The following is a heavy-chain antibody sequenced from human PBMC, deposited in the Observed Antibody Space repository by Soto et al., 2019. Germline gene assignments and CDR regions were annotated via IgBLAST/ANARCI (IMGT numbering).Heavy chain of an antibody. V-gene: IGHV4-31*03. CDR2: IYSRGST. D-gene: IGHD3-22*01. CDR3: AREAPHYDSSGAQIDY. Sequence: PSETLSLTCTVSGDSISSGGYYWTWIRQHPGKGLEWIGYIYSRGSTYYNPSLKSRITISRDTSKNQFYPRLSSVTAADTAVYYCAREAPHYDSSGAQIDYWGQGTQVTVSS. J-gene: IGHJ4*02. CDR1: GDSISSGGYY.